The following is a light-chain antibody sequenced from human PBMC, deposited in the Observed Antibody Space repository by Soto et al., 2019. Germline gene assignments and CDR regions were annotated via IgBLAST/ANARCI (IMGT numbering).Light chain of an antibody. CDR2: DAS. V-gene: IGKV1-33*01. CDR3: QQCGNSPLFT. Sequence: DIQMTQSPSSLSASIGDRVSFTCQASQDISKFLNWYQHKPGQAPSLLIYDASKSHFGVPSRFSGSGSGTDFTFTISSLQPEDNATYYCQQCGNSPLFTFGPGTKVDL. CDR1: QDISKF. J-gene: IGKJ3*01.